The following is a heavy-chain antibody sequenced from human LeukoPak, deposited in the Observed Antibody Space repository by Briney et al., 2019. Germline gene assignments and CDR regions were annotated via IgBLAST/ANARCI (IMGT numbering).Heavy chain of an antibody. D-gene: IGHD1-26*01. V-gene: IGHV1-18*01. J-gene: IGHJ4*02. CDR2: ISGYNGNT. CDR1: GYTFTRYG. CDR3: ARGGGMNY. Sequence: ASVKVSCKASGYTFTRYGISWVRQAPGQGLEWVGWISGYNGNTNYAQKFQGRVTITRDTSASTAYMELSSLRSEDTAVYYCARGGGMNYWGQGTLVTVSS.